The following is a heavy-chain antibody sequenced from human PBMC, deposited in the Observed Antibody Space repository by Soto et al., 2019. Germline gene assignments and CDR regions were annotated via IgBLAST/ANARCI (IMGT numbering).Heavy chain of an antibody. CDR2: IIPIFDIT. D-gene: IGHD2-21*01. Sequence: QVQLVQSGAEVKKPGSSVKVSCKASGGTFRSYSISWVRQAPGQGLEWMGGIIPIFDITNYTQPFQGRVTITADESTSTAYMELISLGSDDTAVYYCARPDEGGYSSNHHYYYALDVWGQGTPVTV. J-gene: IGHJ6*02. CDR3: ARPDEGGYSSNHHYYYALDV. CDR1: GGTFRSYS. V-gene: IGHV1-69*01.